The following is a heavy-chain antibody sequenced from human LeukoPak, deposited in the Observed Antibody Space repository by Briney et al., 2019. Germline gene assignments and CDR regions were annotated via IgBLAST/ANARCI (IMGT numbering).Heavy chain of an antibody. D-gene: IGHD6-13*01. J-gene: IGHJ4*02. CDR1: GYIFTSCS. CDR2: IYPGDSDT. CDR3: ARVLKNKRQQLVEEGYYFDY. V-gene: IGHV5-51*01. Sequence: GESLKISCKGSGYIFTSCSIGWVRQMPGKGLEWMGIIYPGDSDTRYSPSFQGQVTILADKSISTAYLQWSSLKASDTAMYYCARVLKNKRQQLVEEGYYFDYWGQGTLVTVSS.